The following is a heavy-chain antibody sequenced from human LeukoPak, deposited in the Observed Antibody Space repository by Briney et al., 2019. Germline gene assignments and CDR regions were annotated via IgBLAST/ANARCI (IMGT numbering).Heavy chain of an antibody. Sequence: GGSLRLSCAASGFTFYTYAMSWVRQAPGKGLEWVSGISTSGDSTYYADSVKGRFTISRDNSKNTLYLEMNSLRAEDTAVYYCAKERIQLWSRYFDYWGQGPLVTVSS. J-gene: IGHJ4*02. CDR1: GFTFYTYA. D-gene: IGHD5-18*01. CDR3: AKERIQLWSRYFDY. V-gene: IGHV3-23*01. CDR2: ISTSGDST.